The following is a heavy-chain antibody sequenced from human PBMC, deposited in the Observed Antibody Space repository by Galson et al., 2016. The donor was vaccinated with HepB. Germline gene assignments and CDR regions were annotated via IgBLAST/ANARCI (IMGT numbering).Heavy chain of an antibody. V-gene: IGHV3-11*01. J-gene: IGHJ4*02. D-gene: IGHD3-16*01. Sequence: SLRLSCAASGFTFSDYYMSWIRQAPGKGLDWVSYISSSGSLIYYADSVKGRFTISRDNGKNSLYLQMNCLRAEDTAVYYCARGPFMITFGGVFFDYWGQGTLVTVSS. CDR1: GFTFSDYY. CDR2: ISSSGSLI. CDR3: ARGPFMITFGGVFFDY.